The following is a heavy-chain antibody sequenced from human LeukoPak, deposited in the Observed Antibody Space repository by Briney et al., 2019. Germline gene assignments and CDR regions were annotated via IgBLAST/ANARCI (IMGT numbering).Heavy chain of an antibody. CDR1: GYTFISYD. CDR2: MNPNSGNT. V-gene: IGHV1-8*01. CDR3: VRAAQEGRDSLTGIQTGNWFNP. D-gene: IGHD3-9*01. Sequence: ASVKVSCKASGYTFISYDVNWVRQATGQGPEWIGWMNPNSGNTGYAQKFQGRVNLTRNTSISTAYVELSSLRSEDTAVYYCVRAAQEGRDSLTGIQTGNWFNPWGQGTLVTVSS. J-gene: IGHJ5*02.